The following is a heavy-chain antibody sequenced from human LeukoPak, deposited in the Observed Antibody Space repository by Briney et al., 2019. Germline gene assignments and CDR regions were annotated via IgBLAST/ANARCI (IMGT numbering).Heavy chain of an antibody. J-gene: IGHJ4*02. CDR1: GGSISSSSYY. CDR3: ARLDSNYYDSSGYFDY. Sequence: PSETLSLTCTVSGGSISSSSYYWGWIRQPPGKGLERIGSIYYSGSTYYNPSLKSRVTISVDTSKNQFSLKLSSVTAADTAVYYCARLDSNYYDSSGYFDYWGQGTLVTVSS. V-gene: IGHV4-39*01. D-gene: IGHD3-22*01. CDR2: IYYSGST.